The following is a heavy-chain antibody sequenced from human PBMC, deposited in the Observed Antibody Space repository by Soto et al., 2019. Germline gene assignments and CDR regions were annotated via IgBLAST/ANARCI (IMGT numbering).Heavy chain of an antibody. CDR2: IWYDGSNE. D-gene: IGHD3-10*01. CDR3: VRDWLGRGFDY. Sequence: QVQLVESGGGVVQPGRSLRLSCAVSGFIFSDYGMYWVRQAPCKGLEWVAVIWYDGSNENHADSVKGRFTISRDNSKNTLFLQMNSLKAEDTAVYYCVRDWLGRGFDYWGQGTLVTVSA. V-gene: IGHV3-33*01. CDR1: GFIFSDYG. J-gene: IGHJ4*02.